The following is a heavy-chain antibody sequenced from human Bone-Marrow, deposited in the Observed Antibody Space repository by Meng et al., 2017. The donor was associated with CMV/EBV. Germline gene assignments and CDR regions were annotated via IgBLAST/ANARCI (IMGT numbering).Heavy chain of an antibody. D-gene: IGHD1-1*01. CDR3: ARDPRNTEPWKGGMDV. CDR1: GFTFSDYY. V-gene: IGHV3-11*04. CDR2: ISSSGSTI. Sequence: GGSLRLSCAASGFTFSDYYMSWIRQAPGKGLEWVSYISSSGSTIYYADSVKGRFTISRDNSKNTLYLQMNSLRAEDTAVHYCARDPRNTEPWKGGMDVWGQGTTVTVSS. J-gene: IGHJ6*02.